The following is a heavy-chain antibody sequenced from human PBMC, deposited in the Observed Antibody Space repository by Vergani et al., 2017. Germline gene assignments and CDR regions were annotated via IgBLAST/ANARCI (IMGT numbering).Heavy chain of an antibody. CDR3: ARRGITGNKYFDY. Sequence: QLQLQESGPGLVKPSETLSLTCTVSGGSISSSSYYWGWIRQPPGKGLEWIGSIYYSGSTNYNPSLKSRVTISVDTSKNQFSLKLSSVTAADTAVYYCARRGITGNKYFDYWGQGTLVTVSS. CDR1: GGSISSSSYY. V-gene: IGHV4-39*07. J-gene: IGHJ4*02. D-gene: IGHD1-20*01. CDR2: IYYSGST.